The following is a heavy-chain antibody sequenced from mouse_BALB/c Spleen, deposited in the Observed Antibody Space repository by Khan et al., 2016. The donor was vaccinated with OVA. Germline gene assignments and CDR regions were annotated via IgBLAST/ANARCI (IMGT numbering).Heavy chain of an antibody. Sequence: QVQLQQSGAELARPGASVKMSCKASGYTFTSYTMHWVRQRPGQALEWIGHINPSNNYTNYNQNFKDKATLIVDKSSSTAYIQLSSLTSEDSAVYYCVREGAYYRSGGWFAYWGQGTLVTVSA. CDR2: INPSNNYT. J-gene: IGHJ3*01. CDR3: VREGAYYRSGGWFAY. V-gene: IGHV1-4*01. D-gene: IGHD2-14*01. CDR1: GYTFTSYT.